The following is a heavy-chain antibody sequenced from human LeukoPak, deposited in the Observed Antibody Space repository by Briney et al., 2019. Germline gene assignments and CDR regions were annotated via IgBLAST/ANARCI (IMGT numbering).Heavy chain of an antibody. CDR1: GFTFSSYW. D-gene: IGHD1-26*01. J-gene: IGHJ5*02. CDR3: ARFVGSGTLRVSRWFDP. Sequence: GGSLRLSCAASGFTFSSYWMSWVRQAPGKGLEWVANVKQDGSEKYYVDSVKGRFTISRDNAKNSLYLQMNSLRAEDTAVYYCARFVGSGTLRVSRWFDPWGQGTLVTVSS. CDR2: VKQDGSEK. V-gene: IGHV3-7*01.